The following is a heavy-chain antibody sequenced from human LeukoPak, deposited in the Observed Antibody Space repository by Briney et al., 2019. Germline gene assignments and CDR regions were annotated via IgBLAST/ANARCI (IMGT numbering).Heavy chain of an antibody. J-gene: IGHJ4*02. Sequence: GGSLRLSCAASGFIFISYGMHWVRQAPGKGLEWVGVISDDGRNKKYADSVKGRFTISRDNSKDTLYLQMNSLRDEDTAVYYCAKRPSDYGDYVTYFDYWGQGTLVTVSS. CDR1: GFIFISYG. CDR3: AKRPSDYGDYVTYFDY. D-gene: IGHD4-17*01. CDR2: ISDDGRNK. V-gene: IGHV3-30*18.